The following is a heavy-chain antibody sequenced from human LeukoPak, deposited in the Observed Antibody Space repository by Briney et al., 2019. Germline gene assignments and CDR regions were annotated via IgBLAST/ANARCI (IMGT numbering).Heavy chain of an antibody. CDR3: AHKDDSNGHFDY. Sequence: SGPTLVKPTQTLTLTCTVSGVSLSSSGAGVGWIRQPAGKALDWLALIFWDDDTRYSPSLKSRLTITKDTSKNQVVLTMINLDPVDTATYYCAHKDDSNGHFDYWGRGTLVTVSS. CDR2: IFWDDDT. CDR1: GVSLSSSGAG. J-gene: IGHJ4*02. D-gene: IGHD3-22*01. V-gene: IGHV2-5*02.